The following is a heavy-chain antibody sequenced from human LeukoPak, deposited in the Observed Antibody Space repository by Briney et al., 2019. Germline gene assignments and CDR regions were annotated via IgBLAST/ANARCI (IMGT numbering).Heavy chain of an antibody. Sequence: PGGTLRLSCAASGFTFSSYGMSWVRQAPGEGLEWVAVISRDGTDQYYADSVKGRLTISRDNSQSTLYLHMNSLSTEDTAPYYCARAVPAPGTPENAFDIWGQGTMVTVSS. V-gene: IGHV3-30*03. J-gene: IGHJ3*02. D-gene: IGHD6-13*01. CDR1: GFTFSSYG. CDR3: ARAVPAPGTPENAFDI. CDR2: ISRDGTDQ.